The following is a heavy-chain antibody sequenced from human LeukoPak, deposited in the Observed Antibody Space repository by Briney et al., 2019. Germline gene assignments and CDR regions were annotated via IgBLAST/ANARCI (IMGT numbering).Heavy chain of an antibody. D-gene: IGHD3-9*01. J-gene: IGHJ6*02. V-gene: IGHV1-2*02. CDR2: INPNSGGT. CDR1: GYTFTGYY. CDR3: AREYFDWLLSGYYYYGMDV. Sequence: ASVKVSCKASGYTFTGYYMHWVRQAPGQGLEWMGWINPNSGGTNYAQKFQGRVTMTRHTSISTAYMELSRLRSDDTAVYYCAREYFDWLLSGYYYYGMDVWGQGTTVTVSS.